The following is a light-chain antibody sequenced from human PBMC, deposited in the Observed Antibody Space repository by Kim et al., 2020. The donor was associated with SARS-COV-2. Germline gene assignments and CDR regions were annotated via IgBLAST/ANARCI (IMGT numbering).Light chain of an antibody. CDR3: MKALQSPVT. CDR1: QSLLHSNGYNY. CDR2: LGS. Sequence: DIVMTQSPLSLPVTPGEPASISCGSSQSLLHSNGYNYLDWYLQKPGQSPQLLIYLGSNRASGVPDRFSGSVSGTDFTLKISRVEAEDVGVYYSMKALQSPVTFGGGTKVDIK. J-gene: IGKJ4*01. V-gene: IGKV2-28*01.